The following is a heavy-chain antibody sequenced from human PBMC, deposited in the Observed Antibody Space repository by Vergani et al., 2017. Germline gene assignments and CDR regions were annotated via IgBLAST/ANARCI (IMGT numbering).Heavy chain of an antibody. CDR2: IYYSGST. CDR1: GGSISSYY. D-gene: IGHD5-24*01. CDR3: ARDPSRDGDNTGRGFDD. V-gene: IGHV4-59*01. J-gene: IGHJ4*02. Sequence: QVQLQESGPGLVKPSETLSLTCTVSGGSISSYYWSWIRQPPGKGLEWIGYIYYSGSTNYNPSLKSRVTISVDTSQNQFSLKLSSVTAADTAVYYCARDPSRDGDNTGRGFDDWGQGTLVTVSS.